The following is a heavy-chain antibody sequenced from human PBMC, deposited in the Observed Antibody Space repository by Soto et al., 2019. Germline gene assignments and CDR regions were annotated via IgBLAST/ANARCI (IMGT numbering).Heavy chain of an antibody. CDR1: GFTFSSHW. CDR3: ARVYYDYIWGSYPLGY. D-gene: IGHD3-16*02. J-gene: IGHJ4*02. CDR2: IKQDGSEK. V-gene: IGHV3-7*01. Sequence: EVQLVESGGGLVQPGGSLRLSCAASGFTFSSHWMSWVRQAPGKGLEWLASIKQDGSEKHYVDSVKGRFTISRDNAKNSLYLQMNSLRVEGTAVYYCARVYYDYIWGSYPLGYWGQGTLVTVSS.